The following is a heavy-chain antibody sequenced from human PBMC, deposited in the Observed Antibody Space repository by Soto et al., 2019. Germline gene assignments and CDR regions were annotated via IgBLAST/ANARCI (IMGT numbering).Heavy chain of an antibody. CDR1: GFTFSSYA. Sequence: HPGGSLRLSCAASGFTFSSYAMSWVRQAPGKGLEWVSAISGSGGSTYYADSVKGRFTISRDNSKNTLYLQMDSLRAEDTAVYYCAREYAAGSPNYDYWGLGTLVTVSS. J-gene: IGHJ4*02. CDR3: AREYAAGSPNYDY. V-gene: IGHV3-23*01. D-gene: IGHD3-10*01. CDR2: ISGSGGST.